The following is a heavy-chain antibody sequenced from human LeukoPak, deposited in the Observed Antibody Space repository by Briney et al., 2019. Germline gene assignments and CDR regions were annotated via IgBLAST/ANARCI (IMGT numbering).Heavy chain of an antibody. CDR2: INSDGSST. Sequence: GGSLRLSCAASGFTFSSYWMHWVRQAPGKGLVWVSRINSDGSSTNYADSVKGRFTISRDNSKNTLYLQMNSLRAEDTAVYYCAKDRSYYYDSSGYHYWGQGTLVTVSS. CDR3: AKDRSYYYDSSGYHY. J-gene: IGHJ4*02. D-gene: IGHD3-22*01. V-gene: IGHV3-74*01. CDR1: GFTFSSYW.